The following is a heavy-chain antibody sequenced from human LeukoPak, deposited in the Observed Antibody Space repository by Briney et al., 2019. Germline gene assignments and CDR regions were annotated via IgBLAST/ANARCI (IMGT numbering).Heavy chain of an antibody. J-gene: IGHJ4*02. CDR3: AKKAQAQGWGLLSIDY. Sequence: PGGSLRLSCAASGFTFSSYGMHWVRQAPGKGLEWVTFIRYDGNNKYYADSVKGRFTISRDNSKNTLYLQMNSLRAEDTAVYYCAKKAQAQGWGLLSIDYWGQGTLVTVSS. V-gene: IGHV3-30*02. CDR1: GFTFSSYG. D-gene: IGHD2/OR15-2a*01. CDR2: IRYDGNNK.